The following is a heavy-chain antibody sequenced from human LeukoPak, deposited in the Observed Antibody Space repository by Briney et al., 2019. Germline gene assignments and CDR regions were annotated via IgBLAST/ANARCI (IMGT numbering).Heavy chain of an antibody. D-gene: IGHD3-10*02. CDR1: GGSISSSSYY. J-gene: IGHJ5*01. V-gene: IGHV4-39*01. Sequence: SETLSLTCTVSGGSISSSSYYWGWIRQPPGKGLEWIGSISYSGSTYYNPSLRSRVTISVDTSKSQFSLKLSSVTAADTAVYYCARHMNSIVRAEVDSWGQEPWSPSPQ. CDR2: ISYSGST. CDR3: ARHMNSIVRAEVDS.